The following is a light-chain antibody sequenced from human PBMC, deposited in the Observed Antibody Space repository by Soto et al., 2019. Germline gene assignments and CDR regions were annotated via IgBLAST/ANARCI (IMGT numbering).Light chain of an antibody. CDR3: FSYTRGDTYV. CDR2: EVS. CDR1: NNDVGGYKG. V-gene: IGLV2-18*02. Sequence: QSALTQAPSVAGSPGQSVTISCTGTNNDVGGYKGVSWYQQSPGTAPKLIIYEVSNRPSGVPGRFSGSKSGNTASLTISGLQAEDEADYYCFSYTRGDTYVFGPGTKPPVL. J-gene: IGLJ1*01.